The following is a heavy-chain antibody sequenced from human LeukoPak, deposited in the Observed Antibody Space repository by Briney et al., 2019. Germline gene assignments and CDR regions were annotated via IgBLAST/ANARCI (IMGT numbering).Heavy chain of an antibody. CDR2: INNDGSDT. V-gene: IGHV3-74*01. J-gene: IGHJ1*01. CDR1: GFTFSTQG. D-gene: IGHD3-10*01. CDR3: ARVSGLGMNEYYQH. Sequence: GGSLRLSCAASGFTFSTQGMHWVRQAPGKGLVWVSRINNDGSDTRYADSVRGRFTISRDNAKNTLYLQMNSLRAEDTAVYYCARVSGLGMNEYYQHWGQGTLVTVPS.